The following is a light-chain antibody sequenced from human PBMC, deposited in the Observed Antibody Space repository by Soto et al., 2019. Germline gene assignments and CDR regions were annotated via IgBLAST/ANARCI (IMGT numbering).Light chain of an antibody. CDR1: QGISNS. CDR2: GAS. CDR3: QKYDRAPYT. J-gene: IGKJ2*01. Sequence: DIQMTQSPSSLSASAGDRVTIICRASQGISNSLAWYQHKPGKVPKLLIYGASTLQSGVPSRFSGSGSGTDFTLTINSLQPEDVATYYCQKYDRAPYTFGQGTKREMK. V-gene: IGKV1-27*01.